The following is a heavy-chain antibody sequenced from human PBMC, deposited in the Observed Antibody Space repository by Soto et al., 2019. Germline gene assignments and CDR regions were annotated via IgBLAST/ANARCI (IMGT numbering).Heavy chain of an antibody. CDR2: IWYDGSNK. Sequence: QVQLVESGGGVVQPGRSLRLSCAASGFTFSSYGMHWVRQAPGKGLEWVAVIWYDGSNKYYADSVKGRFTISRDNSKKTLYLQMNSLRAEDTAVYYCARDKAAAGLDYWGQGTLVTVSS. V-gene: IGHV3-33*01. CDR3: ARDKAAAGLDY. J-gene: IGHJ4*02. CDR1: GFTFSSYG. D-gene: IGHD6-13*01.